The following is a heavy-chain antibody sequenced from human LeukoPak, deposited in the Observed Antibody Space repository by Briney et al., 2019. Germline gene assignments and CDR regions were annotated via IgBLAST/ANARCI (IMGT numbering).Heavy chain of an antibody. CDR2: VSGSGDNT. J-gene: IGHJ6*03. CDR3: ACTAYYYYYLDV. V-gene: IGHV3-23*01. D-gene: IGHD5-18*01. CDR1: GFTFSSHA. Sequence: SGGSLRLSCAASGFTFSSHAMSWVRQAPGEGLEWVSAVSGSGDNTCYADSVKGRFTISRDNSKNTLYLHMSCLRAEDTAVYYCACTAYYYYYLDVWGKGTTVTVSS.